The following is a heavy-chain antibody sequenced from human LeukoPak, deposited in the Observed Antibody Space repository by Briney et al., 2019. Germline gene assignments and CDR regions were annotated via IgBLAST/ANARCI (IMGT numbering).Heavy chain of an antibody. CDR2: ISYDGSKK. D-gene: IGHD2-2*01. V-gene: IGHV3-30*03. Sequence: GGSLRLSCAASGFTFSNYGIHWVRQAPGKGLEWVALISYDGSKKYYADSVKGRFTISRDNSKNTLYLQMNSLRAEDTAVYYCARGGAVVVPAARIPPYYFDYWGQGTLVTVSS. J-gene: IGHJ4*02. CDR3: ARGGAVVVPAARIPPYYFDY. CDR1: GFTFSNYG.